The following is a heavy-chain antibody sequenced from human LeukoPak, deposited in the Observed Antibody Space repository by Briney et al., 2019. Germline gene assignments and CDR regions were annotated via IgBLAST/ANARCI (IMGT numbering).Heavy chain of an antibody. CDR1: GFTFSSYG. CDR2: IRYDGSNK. J-gene: IGHJ4*02. Sequence: GGSLRLSCAASGFTFSSYGMHWVRQAPGKGLEWVAFIRYDGSNKYYADSAKGRFTISRDNSKNTLYLQMDSLRAEDTAVYYCAKDTSRYYDSSGASGHFDYWGQGTLVTVSS. CDR3: AKDTSRYYDSSGASGHFDY. D-gene: IGHD3-22*01. V-gene: IGHV3-30*02.